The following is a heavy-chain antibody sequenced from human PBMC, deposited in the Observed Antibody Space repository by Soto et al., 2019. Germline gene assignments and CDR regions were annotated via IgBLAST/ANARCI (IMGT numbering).Heavy chain of an antibody. CDR2: MYYTGKT. CDR3: ARVYGRGDYFDF. J-gene: IGHJ4*02. V-gene: IGHV4-30-4*01. CDR1: GTTISSGDHY. Sequence: QVQLQESGPGLVKPSQTLSLTCTVSGTTISSGDHYWSWIRQAPGKGLEWIGYMYYTGKTYYNTSLQSRVTLSVDTYKNQFSLKMTSVTAADTAMYFCARVYGRGDYFDFWGRGTLVSVSS. D-gene: IGHD1-26*01.